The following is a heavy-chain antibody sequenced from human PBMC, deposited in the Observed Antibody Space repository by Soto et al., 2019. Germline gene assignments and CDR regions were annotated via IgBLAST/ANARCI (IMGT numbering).Heavy chain of an antibody. Sequence: SETLSLTCTVSGGSVSSGSYYWSWIRQPPGKGLEWIGYIYYSGSTNYNPSLKSRVTISVDTSKNQFSLKLSPVTAADTAVYYCAREALGSHRFDPWGQGTLVTVSS. CDR2: IYYSGST. J-gene: IGHJ5*02. CDR1: GGSVSSGSYY. CDR3: AREALGSHRFDP. V-gene: IGHV4-61*01. D-gene: IGHD3-16*01.